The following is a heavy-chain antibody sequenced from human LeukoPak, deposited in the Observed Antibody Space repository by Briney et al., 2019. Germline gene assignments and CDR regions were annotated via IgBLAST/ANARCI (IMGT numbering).Heavy chain of an antibody. J-gene: IGHJ5*02. CDR2: ISYDGSNK. D-gene: IGHD2-2*01. Sequence: PGGSLRLSCAASGFTFSSYAMHWVRQAPGKGLEWVAVISYDGSNKYYADSVKGRFTISRDNSKNTLYLQMNSLRAEDTAVYDCARSYCSSTSCSGPWFDPWGQGTLVTVSS. CDR1: GFTFSSYA. V-gene: IGHV3-30*01. CDR3: ARSYCSSTSCSGPWFDP.